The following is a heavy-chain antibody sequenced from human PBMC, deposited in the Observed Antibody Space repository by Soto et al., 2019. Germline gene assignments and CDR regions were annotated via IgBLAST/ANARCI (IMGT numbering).Heavy chain of an antibody. V-gene: IGHV3-30*18. CDR3: TKDHSTTGWAFDH. D-gene: IGHD6-19*01. J-gene: IGHJ4*02. CDR1: GFIFSDCG. CDR2: ISYDGINK. Sequence: QVQLVESGGGVVQPGRSLRLSCEASGFIFSDCGMHWARQAPGKGLEWVGVISYDGINKYYADSMKGRFTISRDNSKNMVYLQLHTLRVEDTAVYYCTKDHSTTGWAFDHWGQGALVTVSS.